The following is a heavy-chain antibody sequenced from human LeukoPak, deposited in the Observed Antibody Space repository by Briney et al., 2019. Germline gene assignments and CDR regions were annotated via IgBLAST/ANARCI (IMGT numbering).Heavy chain of an antibody. Sequence: APVKVSCKASGYSFTGYYMHWLRQAPGQGLEWMGWSNPNSGGTNFAQKFQGRVTMTRDTSISTAYMELSRLRSDDTAVYYCAFIGRYCSSTSCSFDYWGQGTLVTASS. CDR3: AFIGRYCSSTSCSFDY. CDR1: GYSFTGYY. CDR2: SNPNSGGT. J-gene: IGHJ4*02. V-gene: IGHV1-2*02. D-gene: IGHD2-2*01.